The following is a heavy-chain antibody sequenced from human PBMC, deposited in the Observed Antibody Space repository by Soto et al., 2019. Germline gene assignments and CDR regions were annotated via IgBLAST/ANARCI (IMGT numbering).Heavy chain of an antibody. D-gene: IGHD3-10*01. J-gene: IGHJ5*02. CDR1: GGSFSGYY. CDR3: SRVKYYGSGSYYNLNWFDP. Sequence: SETLSLTCAVYGGSFSGYYWSWIRQPPGKGLEWIGEINHSGSTNYNPSHKSRVTISVDTSKNQFSLKLSSVTAADTAVYYCSRVKYYGSGSYYNLNWFDPWGQGTLVTVSS. V-gene: IGHV4-34*01. CDR2: INHSGST.